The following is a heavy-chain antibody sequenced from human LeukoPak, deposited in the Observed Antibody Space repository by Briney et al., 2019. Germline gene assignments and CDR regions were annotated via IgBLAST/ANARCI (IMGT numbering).Heavy chain of an antibody. CDR1: GYTLTSYG. J-gene: IGHJ6*02. V-gene: IGHV1-18*01. CDR2: ISAYNCNT. CDR3: ARGFVVPAYYYYYGMDV. D-gene: IGHD2-2*01. Sequence: ASVNVSCQASGYTLTSYGISWVRQAPGQGLEWMGWISAYNCNTNYAQKLQGRVTITTDTSTSTAYMELRSLRSDDTAVYYCARGFVVPAYYYYYGMDVWGQGTTVTVSS.